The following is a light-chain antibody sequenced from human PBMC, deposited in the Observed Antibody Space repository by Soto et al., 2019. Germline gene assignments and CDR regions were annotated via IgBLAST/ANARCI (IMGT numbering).Light chain of an antibody. CDR1: TSNIGNNP. Sequence: QSVLTQPPSASATPGQTVTISCSGGTSNIGNNPVNWYQQLPGAAPKAVIYGNDQRPSGVPDRFSASKSATSASLAITGLQSEDEADYYCAAWDDRMNGYVFGSGTQLTVL. CDR2: GND. J-gene: IGLJ7*01. V-gene: IGLV1-44*01. CDR3: AAWDDRMNGYV.